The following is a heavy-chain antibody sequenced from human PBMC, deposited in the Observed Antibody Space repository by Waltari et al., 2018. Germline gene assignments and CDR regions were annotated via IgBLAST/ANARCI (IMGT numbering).Heavy chain of an antibody. J-gene: IGHJ4*02. CDR1: GGTFSSYA. D-gene: IGHD3-9*01. CDR2: IIPIFGTA. Sequence: QVQLVQSGAEVKKPGSSVRVSCKASGGTFSSYAIRWVRQAAGQGLEWMGRIIPIFGTANYAQKFQGRVTITADESTSTAYMELSSLRSEDTAVYYCAALDYDILTGYYVDYWGQGTLVTVSS. V-gene: IGHV1-69*15. CDR3: AALDYDILTGYYVDY.